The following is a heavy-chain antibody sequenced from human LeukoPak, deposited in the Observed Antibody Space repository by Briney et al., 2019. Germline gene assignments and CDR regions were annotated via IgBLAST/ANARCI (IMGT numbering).Heavy chain of an antibody. D-gene: IGHD2-2*01. Sequence: TSETLSLTCAVYGGSFSGYYWSWIRQPPGKGLEWIGEINHNGSTNYNPSLKSRVTISVDTSKNQFSLKLSSVTAADTAVYYCARLDCSSTSCYLHYWGQGTLVTVSS. CDR3: ARLDCSSTSCYLHY. J-gene: IGHJ4*02. CDR1: GGSFSGYY. V-gene: IGHV4-34*01. CDR2: INHNGST.